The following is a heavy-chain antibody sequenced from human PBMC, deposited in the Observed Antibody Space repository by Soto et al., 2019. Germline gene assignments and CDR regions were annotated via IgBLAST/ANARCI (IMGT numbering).Heavy chain of an antibody. CDR2: IFHDGTA. CDR1: GVPISSGNW. D-gene: IGHD2-8*01. J-gene: IGHJ4*02. V-gene: IGHV4-4*02. CDR3: ARLVYDTRLNYMYFDF. Sequence: SETLSLTCAVSGVPISSGNWWTWVRQTPQRGLECIGEIFHDGTANYYPSFERRVAISVDTSKNQFSLKLTSVTAADTAIYFCARLVYDTRLNYMYFDFWGQGALVTVLL.